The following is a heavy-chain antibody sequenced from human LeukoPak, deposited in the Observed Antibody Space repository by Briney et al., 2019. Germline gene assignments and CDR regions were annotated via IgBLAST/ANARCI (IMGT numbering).Heavy chain of an antibody. V-gene: IGHV3-30-3*01. J-gene: IGHJ4*02. CDR3: ARDLGGGSANY. Sequence: GGSLRLSCAASGFTFSSYAMHWVRQAPGKGLEWVAVISYDGSNKYYADSVKGRFTISRDNSKNTLYLQMNSLRAEDTAVYYCARDLGGGSANYWGQGTLVTVSS. D-gene: IGHD2-15*01. CDR2: ISYDGSNK. CDR1: GFTFSSYA.